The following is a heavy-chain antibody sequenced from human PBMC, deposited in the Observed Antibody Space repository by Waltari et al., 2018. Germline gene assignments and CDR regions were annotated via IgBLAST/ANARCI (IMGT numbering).Heavy chain of an antibody. D-gene: IGHD6-19*01. CDR1: APTFSTYG. Sequence: QAQLALSGAEVKKPGAPVTVSCTAHAPTFSTYGITWVRQAPGQGLEWMGWISAHNGNTNHAQKFQDRVTLTTDTSTHTAYLEMRSLTADDTAVYYCATSVGGNMEFDNWGQGTLVTVSS. J-gene: IGHJ1*01. CDR2: ISAHNGNT. V-gene: IGHV1-18*01. CDR3: ATSVGGNMEFDN.